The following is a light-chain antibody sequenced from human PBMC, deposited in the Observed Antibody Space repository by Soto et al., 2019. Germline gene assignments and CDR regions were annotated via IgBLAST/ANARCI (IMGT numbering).Light chain of an antibody. Sequence: EIVMTQSPATLSVSPGERATLSCRASQDVNIYLAWYQQKPGQAPRLLISGASTRATGIPARFSGSGSGTEVTLTSSSLQSEDVAVYYCQQYGNWPLTCGGGTNVEIK. J-gene: IGKJ4*01. CDR2: GAS. V-gene: IGKV3D-15*01. CDR1: QDVNIY. CDR3: QQYGNWPLT.